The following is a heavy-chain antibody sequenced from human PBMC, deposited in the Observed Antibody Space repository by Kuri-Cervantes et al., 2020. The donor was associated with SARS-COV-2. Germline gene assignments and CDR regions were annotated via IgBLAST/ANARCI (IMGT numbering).Heavy chain of an antibody. Sequence: GESLKISCAASGFTFSSYWMSWVRQAPGKGLEWVANIKQDGSEKYYVDSVKGRFTISRDNAKNSLYLQMNSLRAEDTAVYYCARDPHVIVVVITPDFDYWGQGTLVTVSS. V-gene: IGHV3-7*01. CDR2: IKQDGSEK. J-gene: IGHJ4*02. CDR1: GFTFSSYW. D-gene: IGHD3-22*01. CDR3: ARDPHVIVVVITPDFDY.